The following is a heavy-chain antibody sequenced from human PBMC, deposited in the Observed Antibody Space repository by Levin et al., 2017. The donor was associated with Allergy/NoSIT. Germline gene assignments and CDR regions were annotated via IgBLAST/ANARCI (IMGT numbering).Heavy chain of an antibody. CDR3: ARDLNWNYGVEFDY. CDR2: IKQDGSEK. CDR1: GFTFSSYW. Sequence: PGGSLRLSCAASGFTFSSYWMSWVRQAPGKGLEWVANIKQDGSEKYYVDSVKGRFTISRDNAKNSLYLQMNSLRAEDTAVYYGARDLNWNYGVEFDYWGQGTLVTVSS. D-gene: IGHD1-7*01. V-gene: IGHV3-7*01. J-gene: IGHJ4*02.